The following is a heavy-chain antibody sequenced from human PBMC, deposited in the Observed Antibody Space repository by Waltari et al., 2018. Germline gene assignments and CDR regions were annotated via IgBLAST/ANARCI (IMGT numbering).Heavy chain of an antibody. D-gene: IGHD2-8*01. J-gene: IGHJ4*02. Sequence: EVQLVESGGGLVQPGGSLRLSCAASGFTFSDHYMDWVRQAPGKGLEWVGRTRNKANSYTTEYAASGKGRFTIPSDDSKNSLYLQMNSLRAEDTAVYYCARDLTNREDWGQGTLVTVSS. CDR2: TRNKANSYTT. CDR1: GFTFSDHY. V-gene: IGHV3-72*01. CDR3: ARDLTNRED.